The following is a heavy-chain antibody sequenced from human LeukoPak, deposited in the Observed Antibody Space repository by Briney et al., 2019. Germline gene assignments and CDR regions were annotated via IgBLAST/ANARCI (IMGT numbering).Heavy chain of an antibody. V-gene: IGHV3-30*18. CDR2: ISYDGSNK. J-gene: IGHJ2*01. CDR3: ANLYYYDSAGYFDL. CDR1: GFTFSSYG. D-gene: IGHD3-22*01. Sequence: GGSLRLSCAASGFTFSSYGVHWVRQAPGKGLEWVAVISYDGSNKYYADSVKGRFTISRDNSKNTLYLQMNSLRAEDTAVYYCANLYYYDSAGYFDLWGRGTLVSVSS.